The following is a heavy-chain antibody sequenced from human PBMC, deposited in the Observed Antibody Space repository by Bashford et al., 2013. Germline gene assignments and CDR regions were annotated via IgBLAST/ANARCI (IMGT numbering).Heavy chain of an antibody. CDR2: ISSSSDT. V-gene: IGHV3-48*01. D-gene: IGHD1-1*01. Sequence: GSLRLSCAASGFTFSSYSMNWVRQAPGRGLEWISYISSSSDTYYVDSVKGRFTISRDSPKNSLYLQMSSLRVEDTAVYYCARGYQLIQYWGQGNPGHRLL. CDR3: ARGYQLIQY. J-gene: IGHJ4*01. CDR1: GFTFSSYS.